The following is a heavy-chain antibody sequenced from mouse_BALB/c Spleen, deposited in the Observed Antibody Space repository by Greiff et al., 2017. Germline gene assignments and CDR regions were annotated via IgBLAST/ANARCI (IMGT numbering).Heavy chain of an antibody. Sequence: EVKLVESGPSLVKPSQTLSLTCSVTGDSITSGYWNWIRKFPGNKLEYMGYISYSGSTYYNPSLKSRISITRDTSKNQYYLQLNSVTTEDTATYCCARGGSSGYVRDFDYWGQGTTLTVSS. D-gene: IGHD3-1*01. CDR3: ARGGSSGYVRDFDY. CDR1: GDSITSGY. CDR2: ISYSGST. J-gene: IGHJ2*01. V-gene: IGHV3-8*02.